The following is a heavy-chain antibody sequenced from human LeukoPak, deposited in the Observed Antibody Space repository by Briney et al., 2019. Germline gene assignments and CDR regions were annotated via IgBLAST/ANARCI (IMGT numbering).Heavy chain of an antibody. J-gene: IGHJ4*02. Sequence: ASVKVSCKASGYTFTSYGISWVRQAPGQGLEWMGWISAYNGNTNYAQKLQGRVTMTTDTSTSTAYMELRSLRSDDTAVYYCARVPPLGYDFWSGYLYYFDYWGQGTLVTVSS. CDR2: ISAYNGNT. D-gene: IGHD3-3*01. V-gene: IGHV1-18*01. CDR1: GYTFTSYG. CDR3: ARVPPLGYDFWSGYLYYFDY.